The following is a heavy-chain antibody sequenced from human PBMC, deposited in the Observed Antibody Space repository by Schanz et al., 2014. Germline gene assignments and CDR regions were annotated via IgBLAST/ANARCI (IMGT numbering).Heavy chain of an antibody. Sequence: QVQLQESGPGLVKPSETLSLTCTVSGGSIRGYYCSWIRQPPGKGLEWIGEINHSGSTNYNPSLKSRVTISVATSKNHFSLKLTSVTAADTAVYYCSRHLPGGYNNHGWFDPWGQGTLVTVSS. D-gene: IGHD4-4*01. V-gene: IGHV4-59*01. CDR2: INHSGST. J-gene: IGHJ5*02. CDR3: SRHLPGGYNNHGWFDP. CDR1: GGSIRGYY.